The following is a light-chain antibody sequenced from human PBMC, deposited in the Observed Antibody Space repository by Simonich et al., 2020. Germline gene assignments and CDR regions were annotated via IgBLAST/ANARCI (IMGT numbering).Light chain of an antibody. CDR3: YSTDSSGNHRV. J-gene: IGLJ3*02. CDR1: SLPKKY. Sequence: SYELTQPPSVSVSPGHTSRITCSGDSLPKKYADWYQQKSGQAPVLIIYEDSKRPSGIPERFSCASSGKMATLTISGAQVEDEADYYCYSTDSSGNHRVFGGGTKLTVL. CDR2: EDS. V-gene: IGLV3-10*01.